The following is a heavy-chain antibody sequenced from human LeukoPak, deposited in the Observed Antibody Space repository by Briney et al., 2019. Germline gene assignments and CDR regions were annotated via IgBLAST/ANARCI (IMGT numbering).Heavy chain of an antibody. CDR2: ISSSSSYI. D-gene: IGHD6-13*01. V-gene: IGHV3-21*01. J-gene: IGHJ3*02. CDR3: ARGIAAAGPVAFDI. Sequence: GGSLRLSCAASGFTFSSYSMNWVRQAPGKGLEWVSSISSSSSYIYYADSVKGRFTISRDNAKNPLYLQMNSLRAEDTAVYYCARGIAAAGPVAFDIWGQGTMVTVSS. CDR1: GFTFSSYS.